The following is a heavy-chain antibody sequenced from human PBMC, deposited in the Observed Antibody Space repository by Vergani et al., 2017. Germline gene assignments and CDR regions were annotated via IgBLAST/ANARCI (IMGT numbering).Heavy chain of an antibody. CDR1: GYSFTSYW. V-gene: IGHV5-51*01. CDR2: IYPGDSDT. J-gene: IGHJ3*02. D-gene: IGHD5-12*01. CDR3: ARLHIYSAHAFDI. Sequence: EVQLVQSGAEVKKPGESLKISCNGSGYSFTSYWIGWVRQMPGKGLEWMGIIYPGDSDTRYRPSFQGQVTISADKSISTAYLQWSSVKASDPAMYYCARLHIYSAHAFDIWGQGTMVTVSS.